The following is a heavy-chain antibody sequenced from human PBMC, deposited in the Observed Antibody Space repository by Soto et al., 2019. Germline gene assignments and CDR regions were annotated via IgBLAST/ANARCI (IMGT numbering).Heavy chain of an antibody. D-gene: IGHD7-27*01. V-gene: IGHV4-59*11. J-gene: IGHJ4*02. CDR1: GGSISNHY. CDR3: TRANWYSEY. CDR2: IYYNGNT. Sequence: SEILSLTCSVSGGSISNHYWSWIRQPPGKGLEWIGYIYYNGNTNYNPSLKSRVTMSVDTSRYQISLKLTTVTAADTAVYYCTRANWYSEYWGQGTLVTVSS.